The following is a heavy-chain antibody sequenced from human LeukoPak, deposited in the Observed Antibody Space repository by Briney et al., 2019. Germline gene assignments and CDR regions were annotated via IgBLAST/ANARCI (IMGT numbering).Heavy chain of an antibody. Sequence: GGSLRLSCAASGFTFSSYWMHWVRQAPGKGLVWVSRINTDGSSTSYADSVKGRFTISRDNAKNTLYLQMNSLRAEDTAVYYCARDRGGYDYGYYMDVWAKGTTVTVSS. CDR2: INTDGSST. J-gene: IGHJ6*03. CDR3: ARDRGGYDYGYYMDV. D-gene: IGHD5-18*01. V-gene: IGHV3-74*01. CDR1: GFTFSSYW.